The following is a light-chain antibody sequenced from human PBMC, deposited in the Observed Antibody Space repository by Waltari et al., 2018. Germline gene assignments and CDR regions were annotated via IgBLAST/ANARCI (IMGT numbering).Light chain of an antibody. V-gene: IGLV2-8*01. CDR2: EVS. J-gene: IGLJ2*01. CDR1: SSDVGGYNY. CDR3: SSYAGSNDPVV. Sequence: QSALTQPPSASGSPGQSVAISCTGTSSDVGGYNYVYWYQQHPGKAPKLIIYEVSKRPSGVPDRFSGSKSGNTASLTVSGLQADDEADFYCSSYAGSNDPVVFGGGTKLTVL.